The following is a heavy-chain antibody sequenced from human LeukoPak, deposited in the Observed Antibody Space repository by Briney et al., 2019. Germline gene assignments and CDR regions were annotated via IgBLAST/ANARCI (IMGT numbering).Heavy chain of an antibody. CDR2: IYYSGST. CDR3: ARDSRTYLYSSGSGFQH. CDR1: GGSISSSSYY. Sequence: SETLSLTCTVSGGSISSSSYYWGWIRQPPGKGLEWIGSIYYSGSTYYNPSLKSRVTISVDTSKNQFSLKLSSVTAADTAVYYCARDSRTYLYSSGSGFQHWGQGTLVTVSS. D-gene: IGHD6-19*01. J-gene: IGHJ1*01. V-gene: IGHV4-39*07.